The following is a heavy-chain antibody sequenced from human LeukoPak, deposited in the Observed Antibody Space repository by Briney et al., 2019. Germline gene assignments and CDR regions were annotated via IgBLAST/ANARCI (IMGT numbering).Heavy chain of an antibody. CDR3: AREYHDAFDI. V-gene: IGHV3-48*04. CDR2: ISLTTTTV. J-gene: IGHJ3*02. CDR1: GFTFSNTYS. D-gene: IGHD2-2*01. Sequence: GGSLRLSCAASGFTFSNTYSMNWVRQAPGKGLEWVAHISLTTTTVSYADSVKGRFTMSRDNAKNSLYLQMNSLRAEDTAVYYCAREYHDAFDIWGQGTMVTVSS.